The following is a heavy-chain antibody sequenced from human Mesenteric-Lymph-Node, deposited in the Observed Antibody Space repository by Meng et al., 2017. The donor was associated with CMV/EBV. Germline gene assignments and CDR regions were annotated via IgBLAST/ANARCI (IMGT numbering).Heavy chain of an antibody. V-gene: IGHV3-23*03. D-gene: IGHD4-17*01. Sequence: GESLKISCAASGFTFSSYAMSWVRQAPGKGLEWVSVIYSGGSSTYYADSVKGRFTISRDNSKNTLYLQMNSLRAEDTAVYYCAKTRMTTVTNDAFDIWGQGTMVTVSS. CDR1: GFTFSSYA. J-gene: IGHJ3*02. CDR3: AKTRMTTVTNDAFDI. CDR2: IYSGGSST.